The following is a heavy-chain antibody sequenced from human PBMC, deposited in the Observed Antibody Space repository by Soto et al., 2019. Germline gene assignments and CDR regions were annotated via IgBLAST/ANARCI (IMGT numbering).Heavy chain of an antibody. J-gene: IGHJ6*02. Sequence: GASVKVSCKASGGTFSSYAISWVRQAPGQGLEWVGGIIPIFGTANYAQKFQGRVTITADESTSTAYMELSSLRSEDTAVYYCASPIVGAQYGMDVWGQGTTVTVSS. V-gene: IGHV1-69*13. CDR2: IIPIFGTA. CDR1: GGTFSSYA. D-gene: IGHD1-26*01. CDR3: ASPIVGAQYGMDV.